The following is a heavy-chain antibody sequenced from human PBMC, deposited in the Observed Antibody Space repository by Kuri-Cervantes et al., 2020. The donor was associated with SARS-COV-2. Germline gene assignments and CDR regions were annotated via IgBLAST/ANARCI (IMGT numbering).Heavy chain of an antibody. J-gene: IGHJ1*01. CDR2: IYYSGST. CDR3: ASDYIAAVAYFQH. Sequence: LRLSCTVSGGSISSGDYYWSWIRQPPGKGLEWIGYIYYSGSTYYNPSLKSRVTISVDTSKNQFSLKLSSVTAADTAAYYCASDYIAAVAYFQHWGQGTLVTVSS. D-gene: IGHD6-13*01. V-gene: IGHV4-30-4*08. CDR1: GGSISSGDYY.